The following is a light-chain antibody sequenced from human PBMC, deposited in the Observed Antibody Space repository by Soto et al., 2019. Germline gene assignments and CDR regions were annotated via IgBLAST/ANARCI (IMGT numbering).Light chain of an antibody. Sequence: DIQMTQSPSPLSASVGDTVTITCRASQALSNYLAWYQQKPGKAPDLLIYSASTLQSGVPSRFSGSGSETEFSLTIRALQPEDFATYYCQQLSRYPLTFGGGTKVDIK. CDR2: SAS. V-gene: IGKV1-9*01. J-gene: IGKJ4*01. CDR3: QQLSRYPLT. CDR1: QALSNY.